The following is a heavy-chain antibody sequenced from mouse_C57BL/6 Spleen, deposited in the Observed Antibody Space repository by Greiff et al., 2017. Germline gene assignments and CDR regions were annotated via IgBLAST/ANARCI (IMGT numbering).Heavy chain of an antibody. J-gene: IGHJ2*01. CDR2: INPYNGGT. CDR3: ARTRDSAGRYYFDY. Sequence: EVQLQQSGPVLVKPGASVKMSCKASGYTFTDYYMNWVKQSHGKSLEWIGVINPYNGGTSYNQKFKGKATLTVDKSSSTAYMELNSLTSEDSAVYYCARTRDSAGRYYFDYGGQGTTLTVSS. CDR1: GYTFTDYY. D-gene: IGHD3-2*02. V-gene: IGHV1-19*01.